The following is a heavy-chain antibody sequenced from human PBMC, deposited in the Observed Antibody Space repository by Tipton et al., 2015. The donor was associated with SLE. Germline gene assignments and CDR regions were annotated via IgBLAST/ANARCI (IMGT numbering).Heavy chain of an antibody. CDR2: IWFDGSNK. Sequence: SLRLSCAASGFTFRSYGMHWVRQAPGKGLEWVAVIWFDGSNKDYADSVKGRFTISRDNAKNTLYLQMSSLRAEDTAVYYCARDSAYYCMDVWGKGTTVTVSS. V-gene: IGHV3-33*01. CDR1: GFTFRSYG. CDR3: ARDSAYYCMDV. J-gene: IGHJ6*03. D-gene: IGHD1-26*01.